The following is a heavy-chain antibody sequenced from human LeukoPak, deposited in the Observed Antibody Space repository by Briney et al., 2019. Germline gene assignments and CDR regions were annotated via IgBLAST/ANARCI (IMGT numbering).Heavy chain of an antibody. CDR2: IGGDSRT. J-gene: IGHJ5*02. Sequence: GGSLRLSCAASGFTFSPSAMSWVRQAPGKGLQWVSGIGGDSRTRYTDSVRGRFTISRDISKSTVYLQMNSLRAEDTAVYYCAKSRYCSGGSCYSAFDPWGQGTLVTVSS. D-gene: IGHD2-15*01. CDR1: GFTFSPSA. CDR3: AKSRYCSGGSCYSAFDP. V-gene: IGHV3-23*01.